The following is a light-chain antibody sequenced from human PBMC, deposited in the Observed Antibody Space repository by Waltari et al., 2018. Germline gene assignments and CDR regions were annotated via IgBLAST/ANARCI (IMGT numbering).Light chain of an antibody. CDR1: ALPTTY. CDR2: EDT. CDR3: YSSDSTGLRV. V-gene: IGLV3-10*01. Sequence: YELTQPPSVSVSPGQTARLTCPGHALPTTYASWFQQKSGQAPRLVIYEDTKRPSGIPERFSGSSSGTVATLTITGAQVDDEADYYCYSSDSTGLRVFGGGTTVVVL. J-gene: IGLJ1*01.